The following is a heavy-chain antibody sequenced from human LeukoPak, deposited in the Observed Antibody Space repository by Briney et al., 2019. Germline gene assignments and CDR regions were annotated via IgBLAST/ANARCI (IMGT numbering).Heavy chain of an antibody. CDR3: ARGRYDFWSGGADAFDI. D-gene: IGHD3-3*01. V-gene: IGHV3-30*04. J-gene: IGHJ3*02. CDR1: GFTFSSYA. CDR2: ISYDGSNK. Sequence: GGSLRLSCAASGFTFSSYAMHWVRQAPGKGLEWVAVISYDGSNKYYADSVKGRFTISRDNSKNTLYLQMNSLRAEDTAVYYCARGRYDFWSGGADAFDIWGQGTMVTVSS.